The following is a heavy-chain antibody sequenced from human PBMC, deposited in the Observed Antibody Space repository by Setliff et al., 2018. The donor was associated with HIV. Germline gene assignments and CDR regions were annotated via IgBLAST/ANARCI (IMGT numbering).Heavy chain of an antibody. CDR3: ARFPTVVTAPGF. J-gene: IGHJ4*02. Sequence: PSQTLSLTCSVSGDSINSRPYYYGWLRQPPGKGLEWIGNVFYSGSTYYNPSLKSRVSMSIDTPRNQFSLKLTSVTAADTAVYFCARFPTVVTAPGFWGRGTLVTVSS. CDR2: VFYSGST. CDR1: GDSINSRPYY. V-gene: IGHV4-39*01. D-gene: IGHD2-21*02.